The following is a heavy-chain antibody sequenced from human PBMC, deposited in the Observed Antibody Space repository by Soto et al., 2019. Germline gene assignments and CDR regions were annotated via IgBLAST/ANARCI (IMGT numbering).Heavy chain of an antibody. CDR1: GGSINSRGYY. CDR3: ARQSESTGYFYGWFDP. J-gene: IGHJ5*02. V-gene: IGHV4-31*03. CDR2: IYYSGSI. Sequence: QVQLQESGPGLVRPSQTLSLTCTASGGSINSRGYYWTWIRQHPGKGLEWIGNIYYSGSIHFNPSLKSRLTMLVDTSENQFSLKLTSATAADTAVYYCARQSESTGYFYGWFDPWGQGTRVTVSS. D-gene: IGHD3-9*01.